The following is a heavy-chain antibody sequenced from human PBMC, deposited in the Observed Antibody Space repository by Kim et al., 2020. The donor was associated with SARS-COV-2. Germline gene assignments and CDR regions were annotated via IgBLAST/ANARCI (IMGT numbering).Heavy chain of an antibody. D-gene: IGHD3-16*01. Sequence: ASVKVSCKTSGHFFTRDSIHWVRHAPGQGLEWMGGIDCGNGNTIYSQKFQGRVTFTTDTSASTAYMELSFLRSEDSAVYYCLGGFYFDYWGQGTLVPVSS. CDR3: LGGFYFDY. J-gene: IGHJ4*02. CDR2: IDCGNGNT. CDR1: GHFFTRDS. V-gene: IGHV1-3*01.